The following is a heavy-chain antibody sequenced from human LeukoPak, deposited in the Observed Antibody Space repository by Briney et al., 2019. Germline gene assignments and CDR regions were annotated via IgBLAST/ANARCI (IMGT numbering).Heavy chain of an antibody. CDR3: AKVSSSESFSFDY. V-gene: IGHV3-15*07. Sequence: GGSLRLSCAASGFSFSDAWMNWVRQAPGKGLEWVGHIRSKADGGTPDYIAPVKGRFTISRDDSKDTLYLQMNSLNTEDTAVYYCAKVSSSESFSFDYWGQGTQVTVSS. J-gene: IGHJ4*02. CDR1: GFSFSDAW. CDR2: IRSKADGGTP. D-gene: IGHD5/OR15-5a*01.